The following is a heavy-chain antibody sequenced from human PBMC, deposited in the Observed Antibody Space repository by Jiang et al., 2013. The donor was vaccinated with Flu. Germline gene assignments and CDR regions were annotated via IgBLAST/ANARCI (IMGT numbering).Heavy chain of an antibody. CDR1: GGSIRTYY. V-gene: IGHV4-59*01. CDR2: IYYTGKL. CDR3: ARETRPDPRGYWYFDL. J-gene: IGHJ2*01. Sequence: SGSGLVKPSETLSLTCTVSGGSIRTYYWSWIRQPPGKGLEWIGYIYYTGKLEYNPSLKSRVATSVDTSKNQFSLNLNSVTAADTAVYYCARETRPDPRGYWYFDLWGRGTLVAV.